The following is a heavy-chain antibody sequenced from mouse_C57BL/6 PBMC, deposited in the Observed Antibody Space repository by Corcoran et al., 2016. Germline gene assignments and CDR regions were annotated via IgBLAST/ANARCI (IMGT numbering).Heavy chain of an antibody. CDR1: GYTFTYCY. D-gene: IGHD2-1*01. Sequence: EVQLQQSGPELVKPGASVKISCKASGYTFTYCYMNWVKQSHGKSLEWIGDINPNNGGTSYNQKFKGKATLTVDKSSSTAYMELRSLTSEDSADYYWARGRNSYYAMDYGGQGTSVTVSS. J-gene: IGHJ4*01. V-gene: IGHV1-26*01. CDR2: INPNNGGT. CDR3: ARGRNSYYAMDY.